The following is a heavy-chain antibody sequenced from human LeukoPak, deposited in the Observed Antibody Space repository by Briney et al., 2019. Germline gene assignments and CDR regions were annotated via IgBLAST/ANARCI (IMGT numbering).Heavy chain of an antibody. CDR1: GFTFSIYG. D-gene: IGHD6-13*01. CDR3: ARAKYNSSWYEY. CDR2: IWEDGSNI. Sequence: PGGSLRLSCAASGFTFSIYGMHWVRQAPGKGLKWVAVIWEDGSNIYYADSVKGRFTISRDNSKNTLYLQMNSLRVEDTAVYYCARAKYNSSWYEYWGQGTLVTVSS. V-gene: IGHV3-33*01. J-gene: IGHJ4*02.